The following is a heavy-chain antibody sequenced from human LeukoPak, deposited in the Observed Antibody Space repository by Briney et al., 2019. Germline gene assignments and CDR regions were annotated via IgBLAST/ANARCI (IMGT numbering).Heavy chain of an antibody. Sequence: PSETLSLTCTVSGGSISSSNYYWGWIRQPPGKGLEWIGSVYFTGSTFYNPSLQRRVTISVDMPKNQFSLKLDSVTAADTAVYYCARRKGGYFAFDIWGQGTMVTVSS. V-gene: IGHV4-39*01. CDR2: VYFTGST. CDR1: GGSISSSNYY. J-gene: IGHJ3*02. CDR3: ARRKGGYFAFDI. D-gene: IGHD3-22*01.